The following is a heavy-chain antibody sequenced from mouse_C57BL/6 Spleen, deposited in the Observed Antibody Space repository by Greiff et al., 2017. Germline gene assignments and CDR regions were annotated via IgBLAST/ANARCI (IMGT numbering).Heavy chain of an antibody. CDR3: ASTVVAPYWYFDV. CDR1: GYTFTSYW. CDR2: IYPGSGST. Sequence: VQLQQSGAELVKPGASVKMSCKASGYTFTSYWITWVKQRPGQGLEWIGDIYPGSGSTNYNEKFKSKATLTVDTSSSTAYMQLSSLTSEDSAVYYCASTVVAPYWYFDVWGTGTTVTVSS. V-gene: IGHV1-55*01. J-gene: IGHJ1*03. D-gene: IGHD1-1*01.